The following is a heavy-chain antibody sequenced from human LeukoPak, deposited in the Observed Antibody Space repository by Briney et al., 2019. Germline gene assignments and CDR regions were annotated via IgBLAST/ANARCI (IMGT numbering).Heavy chain of an antibody. J-gene: IGHJ4*02. CDR3: ARVSAFFYDSAAYYFDY. CDR1: GGSISSGDYY. Sequence: SETLSLTCTVSGGSISSGDYYWSWIRQPPGKGLEWIGYIYYSGNTYYNPSLKSRVTISIHTSKNQFFLTLSSVTAADTAVYYCARVSAFFYDSAAYYFDYWGQGALVTVSS. V-gene: IGHV4-30-4*01. D-gene: IGHD2/OR15-2a*01. CDR2: IYYSGNT.